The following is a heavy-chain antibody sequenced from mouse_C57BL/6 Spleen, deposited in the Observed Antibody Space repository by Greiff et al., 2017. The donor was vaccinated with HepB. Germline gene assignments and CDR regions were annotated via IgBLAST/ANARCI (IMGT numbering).Heavy chain of an antibody. J-gene: IGHJ4*01. CDR3: ARRHGNQYYDAMDY. Sequence: EVKLVESGGDLVKPGGSLKLSCAASGFTFSSYGMSWVRQTPDKRLEWVATISSGGSYTYYPDSVKGRFTISRDNAKNTLYLQMSSLKSEDTAMYYCARRHGNQYYDAMDYWGQGTSVTVSS. V-gene: IGHV5-6*02. D-gene: IGHD2-1*01. CDR1: GFTFSSYG. CDR2: ISSGGSYT.